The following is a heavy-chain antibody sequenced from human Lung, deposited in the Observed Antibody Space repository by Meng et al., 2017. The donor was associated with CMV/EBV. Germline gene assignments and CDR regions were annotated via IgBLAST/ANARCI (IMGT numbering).Heavy chain of an antibody. J-gene: IGHJ4*02. CDR2: GYHRGDT. CDR1: GDSFSRDCW. D-gene: IGHD1-7*01. Sequence: GVGPGPSKPSGTLFLACTVSGDSFSRDCWGSWVGKRPGEGLEWIGEGYHRGDTTYNTSLKSRVDISVDKSKHNFNLSMFSVTAADTAVYSCGRDQGRELINHWGQGTLVTVSS. V-gene: IGHV4-4*02. CDR3: GRDQGRELINH.